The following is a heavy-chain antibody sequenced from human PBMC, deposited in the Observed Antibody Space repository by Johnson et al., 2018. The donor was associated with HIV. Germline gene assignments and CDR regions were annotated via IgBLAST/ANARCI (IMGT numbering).Heavy chain of an antibody. Sequence: VQVVESGGGLLQPGGSLRLSCAASGFTFSSFAMSWVRQAPGKGLEWVSVIYSGGSTYYAASVKGRFTISRDNSKNTLYPQMGSLRVEDMAVYYCARLRGAFDIWGQGTMVTVSS. CDR3: ARLRGAFDI. J-gene: IGHJ3*02. CDR1: GFTFSSFA. V-gene: IGHV3-66*02. CDR2: IYSGGST.